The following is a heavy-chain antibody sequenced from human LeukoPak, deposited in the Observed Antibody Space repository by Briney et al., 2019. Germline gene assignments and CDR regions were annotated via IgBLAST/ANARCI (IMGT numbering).Heavy chain of an antibody. V-gene: IGHV3-7*01. D-gene: IGHD6-13*01. CDR3: AREEIRFAAAGRSNWFDP. CDR2: IKQDGSDK. J-gene: IGHJ5*02. CDR1: GGSFSGYY. Sequence: PSETLSLTCAVYGGSFSGYYWSWVRQAPGKGLEWVANIKQDGSDKYYVDSVKGRFTISRDNAKNSLYLQMNSLRAEDTAVYYCAREEIRFAAAGRSNWFDPWGQGTLVTVSS.